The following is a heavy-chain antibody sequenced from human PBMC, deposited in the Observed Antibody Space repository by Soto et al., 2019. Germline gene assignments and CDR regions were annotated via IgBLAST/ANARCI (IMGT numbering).Heavy chain of an antibody. D-gene: IGHD4-17*01. CDR2: IIPIFGTA. CDR3: ARWGGKTTVTTTGYYYYGMDV. Sequence: ASVKVSCKASGGTFSNYAINWVRQAPGQGLEWMGGIIPIFGTAIYAQTFQGRVTITADTSTSTVYMELSSLRSEDTAVYYCARWGGKTTVTTTGYYYYGMDVWGQGTTVTVSS. J-gene: IGHJ6*02. V-gene: IGHV1-69*06. CDR1: GGTFSNYA.